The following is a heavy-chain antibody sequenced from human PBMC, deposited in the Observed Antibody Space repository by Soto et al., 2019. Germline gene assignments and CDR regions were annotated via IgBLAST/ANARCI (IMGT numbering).Heavy chain of an antibody. CDR2: IRGSAGNT. J-gene: IGHJ5*02. Sequence: PGGSLRLSCAASGFTFSDYGMGWVRQAPGKGLEWVSTIRGSAGNTYYVDSVKGRFTISRDDSTNTVYLQMNSLRAEDTAVYYCAKPLWFGESVFDPWGQGTLVTVSS. V-gene: IGHV3-23*01. CDR1: GFTFSDYG. CDR3: AKPLWFGESVFDP. D-gene: IGHD3-10*01.